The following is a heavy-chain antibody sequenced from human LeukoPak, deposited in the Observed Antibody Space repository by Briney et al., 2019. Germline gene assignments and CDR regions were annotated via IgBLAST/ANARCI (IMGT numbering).Heavy chain of an antibody. D-gene: IGHD3-22*01. CDR1: GFTFNTYG. CDR2: IRYEGSNK. CDR3: AKEKNIYAVITALDY. V-gene: IGHV3-30*02. Sequence: GGSLRLSCAASGFTFNTYGMHWVRQAPGKGLEWVAFIRYEGSNKYYADSVKGRFTISRDDSKNTLYLQMSSLRAEDTAVYYCAKEKNIYAVITALDYWGQGTLVTVSP. J-gene: IGHJ4*02.